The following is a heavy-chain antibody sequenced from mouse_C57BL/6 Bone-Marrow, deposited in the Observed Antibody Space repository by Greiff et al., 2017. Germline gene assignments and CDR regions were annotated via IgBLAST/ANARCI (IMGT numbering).Heavy chain of an antibody. D-gene: IGHD3-3*01. J-gene: IGHJ1*03. CDR2: ISSGGSYT. Sequence: VQLQQSGGDLVKPGGSLKLSCAASGFTFSSYGMSWVRQTPDKRLEWVATISSGGSYTYYPDSVKGRFTISRDNAKNTLYLQMSSLKSEDTAMYYCARHRRAITPYWYFDVWGTGTTVTVSS. CDR3: ARHRRAITPYWYFDV. CDR1: GFTFSSYG. V-gene: IGHV5-6*01.